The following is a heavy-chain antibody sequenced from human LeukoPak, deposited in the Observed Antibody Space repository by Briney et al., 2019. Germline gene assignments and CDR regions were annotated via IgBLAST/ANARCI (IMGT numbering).Heavy chain of an antibody. CDR3: ARDSGGNSDH. V-gene: IGHV3-74*01. CDR1: GFTFSSYW. Sequence: GGSLRLSCAASGFTFSSYWMHWLRHAPGKGLVWVSRITSDGSTTTYADSVKGRFTLSRDNAKNTLYLQMNSLRAEDTAVYYCARDSGGNSDHWGQGTLVTVSS. D-gene: IGHD4-23*01. J-gene: IGHJ4*02. CDR2: ITSDGSTT.